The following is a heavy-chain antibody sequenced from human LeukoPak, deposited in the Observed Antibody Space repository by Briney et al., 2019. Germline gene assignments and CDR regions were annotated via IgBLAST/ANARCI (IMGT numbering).Heavy chain of an antibody. Sequence: PSETLSLTCTVSGGSISSSSYYWGWIRQPPGMGLEWSGSIYYSGSTYYNPSLKSRVTISVDTSKNQFSLKLSSVTAAETAVYYCAGQLYYGSGSYLYAFDIWGQGTMVTVSS. CDR2: IYYSGST. V-gene: IGHV4-39*01. CDR1: GGSISSSSYY. CDR3: AGQLYYGSGSYLYAFDI. J-gene: IGHJ3*02. D-gene: IGHD3-10*01.